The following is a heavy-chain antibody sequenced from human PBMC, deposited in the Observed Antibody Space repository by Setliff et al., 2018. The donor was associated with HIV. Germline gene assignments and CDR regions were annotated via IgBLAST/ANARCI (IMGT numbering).Heavy chain of an antibody. CDR2: ISPDSGAT. J-gene: IGHJ4*02. CDR1: GYMFTAYY. V-gene: IGHV1-2*06. Sequence: ASVKVSCKTSGYMFTAYYIHWVRQAPGQGLEWVGRISPDSGATNDAQKFQGRIAMTRDTSINAVYMELKRLRTDDTAVYYCTRDPGDYWGQGTLVTVPQ. CDR3: TRDPGDY.